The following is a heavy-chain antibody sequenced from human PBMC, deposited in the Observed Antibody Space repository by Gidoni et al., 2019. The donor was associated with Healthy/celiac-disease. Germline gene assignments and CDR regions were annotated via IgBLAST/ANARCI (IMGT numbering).Heavy chain of an antibody. J-gene: IGHJ4*01. V-gene: IGHV3-21*01. CDR2: ISSSSSYI. Sequence: EVQLVESGGGLFKTGGSLRLSRAASGFTSSSYSMNWVRQAPGKGLEWVSSISSSSSYIYHANSVKGRFTIYRDNAKNSLYLQMNSRRAEDTAVYYCARDEAYSGYDSSYWGQGTLVTVSS. CDR1: GFTSSSYS. CDR3: ARDEAYSGYDSSY. D-gene: IGHD5-12*01.